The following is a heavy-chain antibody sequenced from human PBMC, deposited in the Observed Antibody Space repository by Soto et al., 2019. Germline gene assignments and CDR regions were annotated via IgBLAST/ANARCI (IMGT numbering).Heavy chain of an antibody. Sequence: QVQLVQSGAEVKKPGASVKFSCKASGYTFTSYGISWVRQAPGQGLEWMGWISAYNGNTNYAQKLQGRVTMTTDTSTSTAYMELRSLRSDDTAVYYCARDNRRRELWGHFDYWGQGTLVTVSS. J-gene: IGHJ4*02. CDR1: GYTFTSYG. CDR3: ARDNRRRELWGHFDY. CDR2: ISAYNGNT. D-gene: IGHD3-16*01. V-gene: IGHV1-18*04.